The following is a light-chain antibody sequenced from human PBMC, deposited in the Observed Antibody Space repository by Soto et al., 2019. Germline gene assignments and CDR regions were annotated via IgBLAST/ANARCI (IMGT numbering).Light chain of an antibody. CDR2: EVS. J-gene: IGLJ2*01. CDR1: ISDFGGYNY. CDR3: SSYTSTNTVV. Sequence: QSALTQPASVSGSPGQSITISCTGTISDFGGYNYVSWYQQHPRKAPKLMIYEVSNRPSGLSDRFSGSTSGNTASLTISGLQPEDEADYYCSSYTSTNTVVFGGGTKLTVL. V-gene: IGLV2-14*01.